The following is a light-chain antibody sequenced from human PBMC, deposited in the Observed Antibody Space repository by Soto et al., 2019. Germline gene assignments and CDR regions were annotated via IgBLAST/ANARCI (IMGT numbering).Light chain of an antibody. CDR3: QQYNNWPRT. CDR1: QSVSRN. Sequence: EVVMTQSTVILSVSPGERATLSCRASQSVSRNLAWYQQKPGQAPRLLIHGASTRAATIPARFSGSGSGTEFTLTISSLQSEDFAVYYCQQYNNWPRTFGQGTKVDI. CDR2: GAS. J-gene: IGKJ1*01. V-gene: IGKV3-15*01.